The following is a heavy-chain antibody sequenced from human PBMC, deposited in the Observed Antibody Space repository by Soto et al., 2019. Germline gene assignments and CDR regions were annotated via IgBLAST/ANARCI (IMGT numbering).Heavy chain of an antibody. CDR1: GYSFTNYW. D-gene: IGHD2-21*02. V-gene: IGHV5-51*01. CDR3: AIGGDWYFFDM. CDR2: IYPGDSDT. J-gene: IGHJ3*02. Sequence: GESLKISCKGSGYSFTNYWIGWVRQMPGKGLEWMGIIYPGDSDTRYSPSFQGQVTISADKSISTAYLQGSSLRAADTAMYYCAIGGDWYFFDMWAQGTMVTVS.